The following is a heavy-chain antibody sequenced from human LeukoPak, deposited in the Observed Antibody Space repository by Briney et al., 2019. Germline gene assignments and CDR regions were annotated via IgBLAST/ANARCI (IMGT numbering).Heavy chain of an antibody. Sequence: PGGSLRFSCAASGFTFSSYAMSWVRQAPGKGLEWVSAISGSGGSTYYADSVKGRFTISRDNSKNTLYLQMNSLRAEDTAVYYCAKDLQYYDFWSGSRSAFDIWGQGTMVTVSS. CDR1: GFTFSSYA. CDR2: ISGSGGST. D-gene: IGHD3-3*01. J-gene: IGHJ3*02. V-gene: IGHV3-23*01. CDR3: AKDLQYYDFWSGSRSAFDI.